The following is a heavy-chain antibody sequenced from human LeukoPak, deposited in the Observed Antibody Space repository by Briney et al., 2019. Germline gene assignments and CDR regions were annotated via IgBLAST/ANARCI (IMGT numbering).Heavy chain of an antibody. CDR2: IYYSGST. D-gene: IGHD2-21*02. Sequence: SETLSLTCTVSGGSISSSSYYWGWIRQPPGKGLEWIGSIYYSGSTYYNPSLKSRVTISVDTSKNQFSLKLSSVTAADTAVYYCARHGDWVGPFDYWGQGTLVTVSS. CDR3: ARHGDWVGPFDY. J-gene: IGHJ4*02. V-gene: IGHV4-39*01. CDR1: GGSISSSSYY.